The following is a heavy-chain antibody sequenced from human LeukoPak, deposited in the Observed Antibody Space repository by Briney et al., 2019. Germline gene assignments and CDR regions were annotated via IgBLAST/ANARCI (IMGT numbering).Heavy chain of an antibody. CDR2: INPDSLIP. CDR1: GYTLSDYD. J-gene: IGHJ5*02. D-gene: IGHD4-17*01. Sequence: ASVKVSCKASGYTLSDYDINWVRQAPGQGLEYMGWINPDSLIPGYARKFRGRVTFTMDTSIRTAYMELSGLTYDDTAIYYCARVKPVPTVSFDPWGQGTLVTVSS. CDR3: ARVKPVPTVSFDP. V-gene: IGHV1-8*01.